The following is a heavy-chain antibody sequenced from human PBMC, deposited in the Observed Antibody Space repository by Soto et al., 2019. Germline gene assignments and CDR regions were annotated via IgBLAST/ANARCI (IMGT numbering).Heavy chain of an antibody. V-gene: IGHV3-30*18. Sequence: QVQLVESGGGVVQPGRSLRLSCAASGFTFSSYGMNWVRQAPGKGLERVAVISYDGSNKYYADSVKGRFTISRDSSKNMLYLQMNSLRADDTAVYYCAKEDSSSWHYYYGIDVWGQGTTVTVS. D-gene: IGHD6-13*01. J-gene: IGHJ6*02. CDR3: AKEDSSSWHYYYGIDV. CDR1: GFTFSSYG. CDR2: ISYDGSNK.